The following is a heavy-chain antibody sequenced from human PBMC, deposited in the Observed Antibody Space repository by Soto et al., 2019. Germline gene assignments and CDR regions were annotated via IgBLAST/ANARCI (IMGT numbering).Heavy chain of an antibody. CDR2: IYYSGST. CDR1: GGSISSSSYY. J-gene: IGHJ5*02. V-gene: IGHV4-39*01. Sequence: PSETLSLTCTVSGGSISSSSYYWGWIRQPPGKGLEWIGSIYYSGSTYYNPSLKSRVTISVDTSKNQFSLKLSSVTAADTAVYYCARAPKIRFLEWSQKSWFDPWGQGTLVTVSS. CDR3: ARAPKIRFLEWSQKSWFDP. D-gene: IGHD3-3*01.